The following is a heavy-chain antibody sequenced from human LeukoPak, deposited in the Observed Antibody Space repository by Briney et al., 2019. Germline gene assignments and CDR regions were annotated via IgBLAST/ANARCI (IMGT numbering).Heavy chain of an antibody. CDR3: ARAPASGCSGGSCYIFDY. Sequence: GGSLRLSCAASGFTFSSSAMTWVRQAPGKGLEWVSSISAGGVYTYYADSVKGRFTISRENSKNTLYLQMNGLRAGDTAIYFCARAPASGCSGGSCYIFDYWGQGTLVTVSS. J-gene: IGHJ4*02. D-gene: IGHD2-15*01. CDR1: GFTFSSSA. CDR2: ISAGGVYT. V-gene: IGHV3-23*01.